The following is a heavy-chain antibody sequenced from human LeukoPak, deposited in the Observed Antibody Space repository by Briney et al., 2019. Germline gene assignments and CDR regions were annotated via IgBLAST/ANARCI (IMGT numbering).Heavy chain of an antibody. CDR2: ISSSGSTI. J-gene: IGHJ4*02. CDR1: GFTFSDYY. D-gene: IGHD1-26*01. Sequence: GGSLRLSCAASGFTFSDYYMSWIRQAPGKGLEGVSYISSSGSTIYYADSVKGRFTNSRDNAKNSLYLQMNSLRAEDTAVYYCARDRRGGKDFDYWGQGTLVTVSS. V-gene: IGHV3-11*04. CDR3: ARDRRGGKDFDY.